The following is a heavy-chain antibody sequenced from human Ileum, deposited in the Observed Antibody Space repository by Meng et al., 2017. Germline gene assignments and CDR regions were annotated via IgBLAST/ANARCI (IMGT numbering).Heavy chain of an antibody. CDR3: ARHGGYSQDF. V-gene: IGHV4-4*02. CDR1: SGSISSNTY. Sequence: LQGSGPGLVRPSGTLSLPCAGSSGSISSNTYWSWARQPPGKGLEWIGQISHSGSAYYNPSLKSRVTMSVDKSKSQFSLMLTSVTAADTAIYYCARHGGYSQDFWGQGTLVTVSS. J-gene: IGHJ4*02. D-gene: IGHD4-23*01. CDR2: ISHSGSA.